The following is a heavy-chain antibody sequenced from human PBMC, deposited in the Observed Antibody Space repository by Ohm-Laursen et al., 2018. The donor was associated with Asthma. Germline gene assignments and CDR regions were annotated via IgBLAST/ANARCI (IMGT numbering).Heavy chain of an antibody. V-gene: IGHV1-69*13. CDR3: ARGEWLSPHYYYGMDV. CDR2: INPIFGTA. D-gene: IGHD3-3*01. J-gene: IGHJ6*02. Sequence: LVKVSCKTSGGTFSSYAISWVGQAPGQGLEWMGGINPIFGTANYAQKFQGRVTITADESTSTAYMELSSLRSEDTAVYYCARGEWLSPHYYYGMDVWGQGTTVTVSS. CDR1: GGTFSSYA.